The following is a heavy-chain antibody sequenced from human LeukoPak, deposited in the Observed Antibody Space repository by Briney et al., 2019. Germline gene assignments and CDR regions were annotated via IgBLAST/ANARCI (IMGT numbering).Heavy chain of an antibody. D-gene: IGHD1-26*01. CDR3: ARDVPTIVGALDY. Sequence: GGSLRLSCAASGFTFSSHAMNWVRQAPGKGLEWVSYINSDSRTIHYADSVKGRFTISRDNAKNSLYLQMNSLRADDTAVYYCARDVPTIVGALDYWGQGTLVTVSS. CDR2: INSDSRTI. V-gene: IGHV3-48*04. CDR1: GFTFSSHA. J-gene: IGHJ4*02.